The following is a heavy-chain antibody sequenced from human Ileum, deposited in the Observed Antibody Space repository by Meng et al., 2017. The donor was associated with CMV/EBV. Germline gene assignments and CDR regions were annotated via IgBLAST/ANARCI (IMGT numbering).Heavy chain of an antibody. V-gene: IGHV4-4*07. D-gene: IGHD5-18*01. J-gene: IGHJ4*02. CDR1: GCPLSNYY. CDR2: IYTSGTT. CDR3: ARERPRGTAMASIDY. Sequence: HVQLRESGTGMVKTSETLSLNCYVPGCPLSNYYWRWIRQPAVKGLEWLAHIYTSGTTNYNPSLKSRVTMSVDTSRNQFSLKLTSVTAADTAVYYCARERPRGTAMASIDYWGQGTLVTVSS.